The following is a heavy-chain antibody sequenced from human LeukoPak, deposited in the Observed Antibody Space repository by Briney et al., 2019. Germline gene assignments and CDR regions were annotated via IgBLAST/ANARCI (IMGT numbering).Heavy chain of an antibody. Sequence: GGSLRLXCAASGFTFSSYAMSWVRQAPGKGLEWVSAISGSGGSKYCADSVKGRFTISRDNSKNTLYLQMNSLRAEDTAVYYCAKDLDCSSTSCYPDYWGQGTLVTVSS. CDR3: AKDLDCSSTSCYPDY. V-gene: IGHV3-23*01. D-gene: IGHD2-2*01. CDR1: GFTFSSYA. J-gene: IGHJ4*02. CDR2: ISGSGGSK.